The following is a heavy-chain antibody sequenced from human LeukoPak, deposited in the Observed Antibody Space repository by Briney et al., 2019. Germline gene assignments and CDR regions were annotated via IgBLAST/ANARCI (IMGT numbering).Heavy chain of an antibody. CDR1: GYTFTGYY. D-gene: IGHD6-13*01. J-gene: IGHJ4*02. V-gene: IGHV1-2*02. Sequence: ASVRVSCKASGYTFTGYYMHWVRQAPGQGLEWMGWINPNSGGTNYAQKFQGRVTITRDTSISTAYMELSRLRSDDTAVYYCARVSGWAAAGAYWGQGTLVTVSS. CDR3: ARVSGWAAAGAY. CDR2: INPNSGGT.